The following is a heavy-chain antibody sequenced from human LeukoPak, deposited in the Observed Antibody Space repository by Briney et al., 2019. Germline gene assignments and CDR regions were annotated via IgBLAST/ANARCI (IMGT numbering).Heavy chain of an antibody. Sequence: GGSLRLSCAASGFTFSSSSMNWVRQAPEKGLEWVSYISTSGGTIYYADSVKGRFTISRDNAKNSLYLQMNSLRAEDTAVYYCARTYGSGGSYGMDVWGQGTTVTVSS. V-gene: IGHV3-48*01. CDR1: GFTFSSSS. CDR3: ARTYGSGGSYGMDV. D-gene: IGHD3-10*01. CDR2: ISTSGGTI. J-gene: IGHJ6*02.